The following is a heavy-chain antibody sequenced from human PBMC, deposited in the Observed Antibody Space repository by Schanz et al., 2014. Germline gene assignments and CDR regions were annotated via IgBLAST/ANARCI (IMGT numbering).Heavy chain of an antibody. V-gene: IGHV3-9*01. Sequence: EVQLVESGGGLVQPGRSLRLSCAASGFPFNEYGMLWVRQAPGKGLEWVSSISWNSGSIDYADSVKGRFTISRDNAKNSLYLQMNSLRAEDTALYYCARDFPYVSGSYYKGFGYWGQGTLVTVSS. CDR1: GFPFNEYG. J-gene: IGHJ4*02. D-gene: IGHD3-10*01. CDR3: ARDFPYVSGSYYKGFGY. CDR2: ISWNSGSI.